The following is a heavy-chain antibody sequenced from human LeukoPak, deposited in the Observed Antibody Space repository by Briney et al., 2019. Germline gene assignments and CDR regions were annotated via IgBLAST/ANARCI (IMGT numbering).Heavy chain of an antibody. J-gene: IGHJ4*02. Sequence: SETLSLTCAVYGGSFSGYYWSWIRQPPGKGLEWIGEINHSGSTNYNPSLKSRVTISVDTSKNQFSLKLSSVTAADTAVYYCARIFEGVEDLEYYFDYWGQGTLVTVSS. CDR1: GGSFSGYY. CDR3: ARIFEGVEDLEYYFDY. CDR2: INHSGST. D-gene: IGHD3-3*01. V-gene: IGHV4-34*01.